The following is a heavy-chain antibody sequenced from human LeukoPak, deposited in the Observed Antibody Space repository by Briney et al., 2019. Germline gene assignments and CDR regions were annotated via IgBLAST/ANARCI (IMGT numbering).Heavy chain of an antibody. V-gene: IGHV3-48*03. CDR3: ARDGWLDY. CDR2: ISSSGSTR. J-gene: IGHJ4*02. Sequence: GGSLRLSCEGSGFSFNGYAMSWVRQAPGKGLEWVSYISSSGSTRYYADSVKGRSTISRDNAKNSLYLQMNSLRAEDTAIYYCARDGWLDYWGQGTLVTVSS. D-gene: IGHD3-22*01. CDR1: GFSFNGYA.